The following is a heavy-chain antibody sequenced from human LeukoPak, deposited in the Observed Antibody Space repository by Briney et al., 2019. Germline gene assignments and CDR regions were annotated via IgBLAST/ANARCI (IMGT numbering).Heavy chain of an antibody. CDR2: IYPGDSDT. CDR1: GYIFTSYW. Sequence: GESLKISCKGSGYIFTSYWIGWVRQVPGKGLEWMGIIYPGDSDTRYSPSFQGQVTISADKSFSTAFLQWSSLQASDTAIYYCARRIAVAGDGAYYGMDVWGQGTTVTVSS. D-gene: IGHD6-19*01. CDR3: ARRIAVAGDGAYYGMDV. V-gene: IGHV5-51*01. J-gene: IGHJ6*02.